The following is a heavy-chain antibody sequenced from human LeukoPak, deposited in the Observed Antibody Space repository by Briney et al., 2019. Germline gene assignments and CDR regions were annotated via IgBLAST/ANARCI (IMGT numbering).Heavy chain of an antibody. Sequence: GGSLRHSCAASGFTFSSYGMHWVRQAPGKGLEWVAFIRYDGSNKYYADSVKGRFTISRDNSKNTLYLQMNSLRAEDTAVYYCATGDCSSTTCYLGYWGQGTLVTVSS. CDR2: IRYDGSNK. D-gene: IGHD2-2*01. CDR3: ATGDCSSTTCYLGY. CDR1: GFTFSSYG. V-gene: IGHV3-30*02. J-gene: IGHJ4*02.